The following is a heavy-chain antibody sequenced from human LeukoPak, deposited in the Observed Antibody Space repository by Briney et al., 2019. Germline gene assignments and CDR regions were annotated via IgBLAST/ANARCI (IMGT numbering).Heavy chain of an antibody. J-gene: IGHJ4*02. CDR3: AKASSGNVDLDY. D-gene: IGHD1-26*01. Sequence: PGGSLRLSCVASGFTFSSNGMHWVRQVPGKGLEWVAFIRYDGSNKYYGDSVKGRFTISRDNSKNTLYLQMNNLKVEDTAVYYCAKASSGNVDLDYWGQGTLVTVSS. CDR1: GFTFSSNG. CDR2: IRYDGSNK. V-gene: IGHV3-30*02.